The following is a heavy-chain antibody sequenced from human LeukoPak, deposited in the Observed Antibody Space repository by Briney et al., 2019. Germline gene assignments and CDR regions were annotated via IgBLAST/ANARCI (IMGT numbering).Heavy chain of an antibody. CDR3: ARGHSSGWYFDY. CDR2: IKEDGSEK. J-gene: IGHJ4*02. D-gene: IGHD6-19*01. Sequence: GGSLRLSCAASGFMFSSYWMSWVRQAPGKGLEWVADIKEDGSEKSYVDSVKGRFTISRDNSKNTLYLQMNSLRAEDTAVYYCARGHSSGWYFDYWGQGTLVTVSS. V-gene: IGHV3-7*01. CDR1: GFMFSSYW.